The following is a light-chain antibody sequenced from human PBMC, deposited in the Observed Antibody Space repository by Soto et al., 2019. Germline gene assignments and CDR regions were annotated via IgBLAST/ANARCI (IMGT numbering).Light chain of an antibody. CDR1: QSLNSFY. CDR3: QQYDISPRT. J-gene: IGKJ1*01. V-gene: IGKV3-20*01. Sequence: EIVLTQSPGTLSLSPGERATLSCRASQSLNSFYLAWYQQKPGQAPRLLIYGSSNRATGIPDRFSGSGSGTDFTLTISRLDPDDFALYYCQQYDISPRTSGQWTKVEVK. CDR2: GSS.